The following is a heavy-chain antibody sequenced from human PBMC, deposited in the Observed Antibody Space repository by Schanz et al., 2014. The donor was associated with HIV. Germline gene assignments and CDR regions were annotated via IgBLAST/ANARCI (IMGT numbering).Heavy chain of an antibody. CDR3: ARGEAITYYYHYYGMDV. CDR1: GFTFSTYA. J-gene: IGHJ6*02. V-gene: IGHV3-23*01. CDR2: ISGSGGTT. Sequence: EVQQLESGGGLVQPGGSLRLTCTDSGFTFSTYALSWVRQAPGKGLEWVSTISGSGGTTYYADAVKGRFTISRDNSKKTLYLQMNSLRAEDTAVYYCARGEAITYYYHYYGMDVWGQGTTVTVSS. D-gene: IGHD1-20*01.